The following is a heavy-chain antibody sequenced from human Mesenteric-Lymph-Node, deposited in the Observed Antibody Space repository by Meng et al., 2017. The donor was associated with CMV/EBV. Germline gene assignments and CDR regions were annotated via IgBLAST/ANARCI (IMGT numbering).Heavy chain of an antibody. D-gene: IGHD2-21*01. V-gene: IGHV3-21*01. Sequence: GESLKISCAASGFTFSSYSMNWVRQAPGKGLEWVSSISSSSSYIYYADSVKGRFTISRDNAKNSLYLQMSTLRVEDTAVYYCARAYCGNVACAPAYWGQGTLVTVSS. J-gene: IGHJ4*02. CDR1: GFTFSSYS. CDR2: ISSSSSYI. CDR3: ARAYCGNVACAPAY.